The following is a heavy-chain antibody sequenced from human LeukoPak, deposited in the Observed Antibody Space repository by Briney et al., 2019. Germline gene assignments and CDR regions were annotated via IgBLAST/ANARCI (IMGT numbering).Heavy chain of an antibody. CDR1: GGSIRSSYYY. V-gene: IGHV4-39*01. J-gene: IGHJ4*02. D-gene: IGHD1-26*01. Sequence: NPSETLSLTCTVSGGSIRSSYYYWGWIRQPPGKGLEWIGSIYYSGSTYYNPSLKSRVTISVDTSKNQFSLKLSSVTAADTAVYYCASVQRVPSGKLDYWGQGTLVTVSS. CDR3: ASVQRVPSGKLDY. CDR2: IYYSGST.